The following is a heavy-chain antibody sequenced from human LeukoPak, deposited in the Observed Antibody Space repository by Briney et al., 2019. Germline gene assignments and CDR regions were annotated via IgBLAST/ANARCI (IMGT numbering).Heavy chain of an antibody. CDR3: ARTRVLRYFDWLLFDS. J-gene: IGHJ4*02. CDR1: GFTFSSYA. CDR2: ISGSDVST. V-gene: IGHV3-23*01. D-gene: IGHD3-9*01. Sequence: GGSLRLSCAASGFTFSSYAKGWVRQAPGKGLEWVSAISGSDVSTYYADSVKGRFTISRDNSKSTLYLQMNSLRAEDTAVYYCARTRVLRYFDWLLFDSWGQGTLVTVSS.